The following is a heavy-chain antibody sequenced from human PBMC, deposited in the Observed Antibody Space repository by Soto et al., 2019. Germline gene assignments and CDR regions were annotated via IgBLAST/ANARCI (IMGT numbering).Heavy chain of an antibody. D-gene: IGHD3-16*02. V-gene: IGHV3-30*18. CDR1: GFSFSSYG. J-gene: IGHJ4*02. Sequence: VGSLRLSCEASGFSFSSYGMHWVRQAPGKGLEWVAFISYDGSNKYYVDSVQGRFTIFRDSSRNALYLQMNSLRPEDTAVYYCAKALGELSPESYDYWGQGTLVTVS. CDR3: AKALGELSPESYDY. CDR2: ISYDGSNK.